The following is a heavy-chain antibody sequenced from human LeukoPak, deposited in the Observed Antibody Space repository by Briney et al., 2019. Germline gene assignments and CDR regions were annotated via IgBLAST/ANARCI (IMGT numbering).Heavy chain of an antibody. Sequence: GGSLRLSCAASGFTFSSYWMSWVRQAPGKGLEWVANIKQDGSEKYYVDSVKGRFTISRDNAKNSLYLQMNSLRAEDTAVYYCARLGPRGXXSXVXGXDYWXQGTLVT. CDR1: GFTFSSYW. D-gene: IGHD3-10*01. J-gene: IGHJ4*02. CDR3: ARLGPRGXXSXVXGXDY. V-gene: IGHV3-7*01. CDR2: IKQDGSEK.